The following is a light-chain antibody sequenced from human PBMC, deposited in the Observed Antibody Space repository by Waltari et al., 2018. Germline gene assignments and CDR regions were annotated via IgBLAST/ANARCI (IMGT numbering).Light chain of an antibody. V-gene: IGLV1-40*01. CDR3: QSYDSGLSGWV. Sequence: QSVLTHPPSASGPPGQRVTLSCPEISSNHWAHEDAHWYRQLPGTAPKLLRYGNNNRPSGVPDRFSGSRSGTSASLAITGLQAEDEADYYCQSYDSGLSGWVFGGGTKLTVL. CDR2: GNN. J-gene: IGLJ3*02. CDR1: SSNHWAHED.